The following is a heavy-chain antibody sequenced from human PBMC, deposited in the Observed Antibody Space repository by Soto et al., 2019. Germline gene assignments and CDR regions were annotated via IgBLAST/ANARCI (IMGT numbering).Heavy chain of an antibody. J-gene: IGHJ4*02. Sequence: GGSLRLSCAASGFTFSTYCMNWVRQAPGKGLEWVASISESGNYSHYADFLMRRFTTSRDNAKTSLYLQHKSLRAEDKAVYYCAREGINNCCEYYFDSWGQGTVVTVSS. CDR1: GFTFSTYC. V-gene: IGHV3-21*01. D-gene: IGHD1-20*01. CDR2: ISESGNYS. CDR3: AREGINNCCEYYFDS.